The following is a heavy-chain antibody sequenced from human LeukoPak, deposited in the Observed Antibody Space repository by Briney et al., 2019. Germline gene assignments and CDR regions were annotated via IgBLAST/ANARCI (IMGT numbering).Heavy chain of an antibody. CDR1: GVSVSSGDYY. CDR3: ARVRRLYDYVWGSYLGDAFDI. CDR2: IYYSGCT. J-gene: IGHJ3*02. Sequence: NPSETLSLTCTVSGVSVSSGDYYWRWIRQPPGKGLEWIGYIYYSGCTYYNPSLKSRVTISVDTSKNQFSLKLSSVTAADTAVYYCARVRRLYDYVWGSYLGDAFDIWGQGTMVTVSS. V-gene: IGHV4-30-4*01. D-gene: IGHD3-16*01.